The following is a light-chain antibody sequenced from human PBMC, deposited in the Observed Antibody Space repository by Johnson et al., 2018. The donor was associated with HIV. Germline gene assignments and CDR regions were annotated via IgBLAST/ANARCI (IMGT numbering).Light chain of an antibody. V-gene: IGLV1-51*02. CDR3: GTWDSNLSAYV. J-gene: IGLJ1*01. Sequence: QSVLTQPPSVSAAPGQKVTISCSGSSTNIGNNYVSWYQQLPGTAPKLLIYENNKRPSGIPDRFSGSKSGTSATLGITGLQTGDEADYYCGTWDSNLSAYVFGPGTQATVL. CDR2: ENN. CDR1: STNIGNNY.